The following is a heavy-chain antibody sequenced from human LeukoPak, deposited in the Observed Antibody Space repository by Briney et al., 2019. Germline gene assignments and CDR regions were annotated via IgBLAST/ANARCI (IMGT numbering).Heavy chain of an antibody. CDR3: ARAVGYSGHDAPYYFDY. D-gene: IGHD5-12*01. V-gene: IGHV1-2*02. J-gene: IGHJ4*02. CDR1: GYTFTGYY. Sequence: ASVKVSCKASGYTFTGYYMHWVRQAPGQGLEWMGWINPNSGGTNYAQKFQGRVTMTRDTSISTAYMELSRLRSDDTAVYYCARAVGYSGHDAPYYFDYWGQGTLVTVSS. CDR2: INPNSGGT.